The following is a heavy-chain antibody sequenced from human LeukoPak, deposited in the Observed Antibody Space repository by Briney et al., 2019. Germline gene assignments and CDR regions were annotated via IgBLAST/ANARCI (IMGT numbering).Heavy chain of an antibody. Sequence: GGSLRLSCAASGFTVSSNYMSWVRQAPGKGLEWVSYSGGSTYYADSVKGRFTISRDNSKNTLYLQMNSLRAEDTAVYYCAKDRGDYWGQGTLVTVSS. V-gene: IGHV3-53*05. CDR1: GFTVSSNY. CDR2: SGGST. CDR3: AKDRGDY. D-gene: IGHD3-10*01. J-gene: IGHJ4*02.